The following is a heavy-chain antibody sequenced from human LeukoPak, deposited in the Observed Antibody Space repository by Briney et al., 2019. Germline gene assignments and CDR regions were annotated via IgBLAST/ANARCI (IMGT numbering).Heavy chain of an antibody. CDR3: ARDAYYYDSSGYLANYAISDY. V-gene: IGHV3-21*01. CDR1: GFTFSSYS. D-gene: IGHD3-22*01. Sequence: GGSLRLSCAASGFTFSSYSMNWVRQAPGKGLERVSSISIISSYIYYADSVKGRFTISRDNAKNSLYLQMNSLRAEDTAVYYCARDAYYYDSSGYLANYAISDYWGEGTLVTVSS. J-gene: IGHJ4*02. CDR2: ISIISSYI.